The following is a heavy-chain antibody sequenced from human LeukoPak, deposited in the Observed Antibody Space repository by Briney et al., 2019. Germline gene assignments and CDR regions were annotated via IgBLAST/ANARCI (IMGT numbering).Heavy chain of an antibody. V-gene: IGHV1-18*01. D-gene: IGHD2-2*01. Sequence: ASVKVSCKASGYTFTSYGISWVRQAPGQGLEWMGWISAYNGNTNYAQKLQGRVTMTTDTSTSTAYVELRSLRSDDTAVYYCVLSCSSTSCYGPIDAFDIWGQGTMVTVSS. CDR2: ISAYNGNT. CDR1: GYTFTSYG. J-gene: IGHJ3*02. CDR3: VLSCSSTSCYGPIDAFDI.